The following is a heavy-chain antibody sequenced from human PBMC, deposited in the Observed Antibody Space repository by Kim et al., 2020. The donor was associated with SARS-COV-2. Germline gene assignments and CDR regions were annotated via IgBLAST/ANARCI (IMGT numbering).Heavy chain of an antibody. D-gene: IGHD1-26*01. CDR2: IRNKANSYTT. J-gene: IGHJ4*02. V-gene: IGHV3-72*01. CDR1: GFAFSDHY. CDR3: VRVYSRSLAYFDY. Sequence: GGSLRLSCAASGFAFSDHYMDWVRQAPGKGLEWVGRIRNKANSYTTEYGASVNGRFTISRDDSKNSLFLQMSSLKTEDTAVYYCVRVYSRSLAYFDYWGQGTLVTVSP.